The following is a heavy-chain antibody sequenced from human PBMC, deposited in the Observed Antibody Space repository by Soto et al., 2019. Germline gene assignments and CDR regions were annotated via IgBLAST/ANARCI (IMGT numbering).Heavy chain of an antibody. J-gene: IGHJ4*02. CDR1: GFTFSSYG. CDR3: ARDPYCSSTSCEDYLGRVY. D-gene: IGHD2-2*01. V-gene: IGHV3-33*01. Sequence: GGSLRLSCAASGFTFSSYGMHWVRQAPGKGLEWVAVIWYDGSNKYYADSVKGRFTISRDNSKNTLYLQMNSLRAEDTAVYYCARDPYCSSTSCEDYLGRVYWGQGTLVTVSS. CDR2: IWYDGSNK.